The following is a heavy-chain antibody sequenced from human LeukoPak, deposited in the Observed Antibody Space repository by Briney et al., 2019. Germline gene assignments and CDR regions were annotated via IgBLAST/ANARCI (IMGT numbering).Heavy chain of an antibody. CDR3: TTDAGMTTVTA. Sequence: TGGSLRLSCAASGSTFSSYAMRWVRQAPGKGLEWVGRIKSKTDGGTTDYAAPVKGRFTISRDDSKNTLYLQMNSLKTEDTAVYYCTTDAGMTTVTAWGQGTLVTVSS. V-gene: IGHV3-15*01. CDR1: GSTFSSYA. CDR2: IKSKTDGGTT. D-gene: IGHD4-17*01. J-gene: IGHJ4*02.